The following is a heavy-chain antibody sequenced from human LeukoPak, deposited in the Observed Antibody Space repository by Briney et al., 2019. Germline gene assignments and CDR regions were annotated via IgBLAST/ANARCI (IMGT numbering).Heavy chain of an antibody. CDR3: ARGKTSQNIVTRKTYNWFDP. D-gene: IGHD2/OR15-2a*01. CDR2: MSSSRSYI. V-gene: IGHV3-21*01. Sequence: GGSLRLSCAASGFIFSTYSMHWVRQAPGKGLEWVSSMSSSRSYIYYADSVKGRFTISRDNAKNSLYLQMNSLRPEDTAVYYCARGKTSQNIVTRKTYNWFDPWGQGTLVTVSS. J-gene: IGHJ5*02. CDR1: GFIFSTYS.